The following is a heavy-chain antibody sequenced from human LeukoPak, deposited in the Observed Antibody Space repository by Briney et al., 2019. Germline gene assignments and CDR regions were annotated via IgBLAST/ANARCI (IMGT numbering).Heavy chain of an antibody. CDR1: GGSISSYY. V-gene: IGHV4-59*01. D-gene: IGHD2-2*01. Sequence: SETLSLTCTVSGGSISSYYWSWIRQPSGKGLEWIGYIYYSGSTNYNPSLKSRVTISVDTSKNQFSLKLSSVTAADTAVYYCARAGDIVVVPAAIPFDYWGQGTLVTVSS. CDR2: IYYSGST. CDR3: ARAGDIVVVPAAIPFDY. J-gene: IGHJ4*02.